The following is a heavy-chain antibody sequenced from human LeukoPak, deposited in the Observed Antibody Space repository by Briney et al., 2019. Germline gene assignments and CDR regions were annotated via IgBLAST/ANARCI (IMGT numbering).Heavy chain of an antibody. J-gene: IGHJ4*02. D-gene: IGHD3-22*01. CDR3: ARRTNYDSSGYYTDY. CDR1: GGSISSSSYY. V-gene: IGHV4-39*01. Sequence: PSETLSLTGTVSGGSISSSSYYWGWIRQPPGKGLEFIGSINYSGNTYYNPSLKSRVTISVDTSKNQFSLKLSSVTAADTAVYYCARRTNYDSSGYYTDYWGQGALVTVSS. CDR2: INYSGNT.